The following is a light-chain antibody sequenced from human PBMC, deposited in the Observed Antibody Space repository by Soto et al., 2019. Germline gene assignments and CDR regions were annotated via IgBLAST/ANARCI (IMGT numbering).Light chain of an antibody. CDR3: QQRSNWRT. J-gene: IGKJ1*01. CDR2: DAS. V-gene: IGKV3-11*01. Sequence: EIVSTQSPATLSLSPGERATLSCRASQSVSSYLAWYQQKPGQAPRLLIYDASNRATGIPARFSGSGSGTDFTLTISSLEPEDFAVYYCQQRSNWRTFGQGTKVDIK. CDR1: QSVSSY.